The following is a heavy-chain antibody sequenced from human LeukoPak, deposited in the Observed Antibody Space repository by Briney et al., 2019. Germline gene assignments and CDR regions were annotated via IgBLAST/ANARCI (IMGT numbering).Heavy chain of an antibody. J-gene: IGHJ5*02. CDR1: GGSISSGSDY. V-gene: IGHV4-61*02. CDR3: ARDEVACSSSYCYSWFDP. D-gene: IGHD6-13*01. Sequence: PSQTLSLTCTVSGGSISSGSDYWSWIRQPAGKGLEWIGRIYTSGSTNYNPSLKSRVTISVDTSKNQFSLKVNSVTAADTAVYYCARDEVACSSSYCYSWFDPWGQGTLVTVSS. CDR2: IYTSGST.